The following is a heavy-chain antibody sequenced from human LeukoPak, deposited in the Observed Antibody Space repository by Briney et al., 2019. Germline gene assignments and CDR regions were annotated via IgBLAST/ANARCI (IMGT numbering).Heavy chain of an antibody. J-gene: IGHJ6*02. Sequence: SQTLSLTCAISGDSVSSNSAAWTWIRQSPSRGLEWLGRTYYRSKWYNDYAVSVKSRITINPDTSKNQFSLQLNSLTPEDTAVYYCARHRTDYYNTMDVWGQGTRSSSP. V-gene: IGHV6-1*01. CDR1: GDSVSSNSAA. CDR2: TYYRSKWYN. CDR3: ARHRTDYYNTMDV.